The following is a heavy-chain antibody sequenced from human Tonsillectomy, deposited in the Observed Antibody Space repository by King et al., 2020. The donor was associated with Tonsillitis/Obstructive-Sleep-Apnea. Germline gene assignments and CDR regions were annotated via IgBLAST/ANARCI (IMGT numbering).Heavy chain of an antibody. CDR3: ARSGIAAAGSLAEGFQH. V-gene: IGHV3-48*02. CDR1: GFTFSTYS. Sequence: VQLVESGGGLVQPGGSLRLSCAASGFTFSTYSMNWVRQAPGKGLEWVSYISSSSSTIYYADSVKGRFTITRDNAKNSLYLQMNSLRDEDTAVYYCARSGIAAAGSLAEGFQHWGLGTLVTVSS. D-gene: IGHD6-13*01. CDR2: ISSSSSTI. J-gene: IGHJ1*01.